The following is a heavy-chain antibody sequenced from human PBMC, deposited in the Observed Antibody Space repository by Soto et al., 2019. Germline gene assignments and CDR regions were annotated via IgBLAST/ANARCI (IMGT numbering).Heavy chain of an antibody. CDR3: TREEYYYYGMDV. CDR1: GFTVSSNY. Sequence: LRLSCAASGFTVSSNYMSWVRQAPGKGLEWVSVIYSGGSTYYADSVKGRFTISRDNSKNTLYLQMNSLRAEDTAVYYCTREEYYYYGMDVWGQGTTVTVSS. CDR2: IYSGGST. J-gene: IGHJ6*02. V-gene: IGHV3-53*01.